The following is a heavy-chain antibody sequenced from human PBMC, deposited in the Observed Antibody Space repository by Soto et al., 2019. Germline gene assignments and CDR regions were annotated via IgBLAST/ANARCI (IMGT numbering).Heavy chain of an antibody. V-gene: IGHV4-61*01. CDR1: GGSVSSGSYY. CDR2: IYYSGST. D-gene: IGHD6-6*01. CDR3: ARGSRPNYSDY. Sequence: QVQLQESGPGLVKPSETLSLTCTVSGGSVSSGSYYWSWIRQPPGKGLEWIGYIYYSGSTNYNPSLKSRVTISVDTSKNQFSLKLSSVTAADTAVYYCARGSRPNYSDYWGQGTLVTVSS. J-gene: IGHJ4*02.